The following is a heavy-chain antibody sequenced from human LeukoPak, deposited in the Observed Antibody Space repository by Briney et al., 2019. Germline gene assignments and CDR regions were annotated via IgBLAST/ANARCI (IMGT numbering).Heavy chain of an antibody. CDR2: LIGSSGST. V-gene: IGHV3-23*01. D-gene: IGHD5-12*01. CDR3: AKGAYDYIEMGYFDS. J-gene: IGHJ4*02. CDR1: GFTSINYA. Sequence: GGSLRLSCAASGFTSINYAMNWVRQAPGKGLEWVSVLIGSSGSTDCADSVKGRFTISRDTSKNTVFLQMNSLRAEDTAIYYCAKGAYDYIEMGYFDSWGQGSLVTVSS.